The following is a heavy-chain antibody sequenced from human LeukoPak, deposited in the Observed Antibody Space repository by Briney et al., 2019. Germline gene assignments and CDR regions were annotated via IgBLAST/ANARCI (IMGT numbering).Heavy chain of an antibody. CDR1: GFTFSNYG. CDR2: ISNDGSNK. D-gene: IGHD3-10*01. CDR3: ARDHRGYLTNDAFDI. J-gene: IGHJ3*02. Sequence: GGSLRLSCAASGFTFSNYGMHWVRQAPGKGLEWVAFISNDGSNKYYGDSVKGRLTISRDNSKNTLYLQMNSLRAEDTAVYYCARDHRGYLTNDAFDIWGQGTMVTVSS. V-gene: IGHV3-30*03.